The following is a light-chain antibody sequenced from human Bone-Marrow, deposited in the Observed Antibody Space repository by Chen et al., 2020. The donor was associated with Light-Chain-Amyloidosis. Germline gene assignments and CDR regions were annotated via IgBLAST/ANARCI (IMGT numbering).Light chain of an antibody. V-gene: IGLV2-14*01. CDR3: SSYTMTNTRV. J-gene: IGLJ1*01. CDR2: EVT. CDR1: SSDVGGDNH. Sequence: QSALTQPASVSGSPGQSITISCTGTSSDVGGDNHVSWYQQHPDKAPKLMIYEVTNRPSWVPDRFAGSKSYNTASLTISGRQTEDEADYFCSSYTMTNTRVFGGGTRVTVL.